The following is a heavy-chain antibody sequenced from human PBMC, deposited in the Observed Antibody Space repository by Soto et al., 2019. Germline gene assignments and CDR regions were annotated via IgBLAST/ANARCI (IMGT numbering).Heavy chain of an antibody. CDR2: INAGNGNT. CDR1: GYTFTSYA. D-gene: IGHD6-25*01. V-gene: IGHV1-3*01. CDR3: ARSSGLYVWFDP. Sequence: ASVKVSCKASGYTFTSYAMHWVRQAPGQRLEWMGWINAGNGNTKYSQKFQGRVTITRDTSASTAYMELSSLRSEDTAVYYCARSSGLYVWFDPWGQGTLVTVSS. J-gene: IGHJ5*02.